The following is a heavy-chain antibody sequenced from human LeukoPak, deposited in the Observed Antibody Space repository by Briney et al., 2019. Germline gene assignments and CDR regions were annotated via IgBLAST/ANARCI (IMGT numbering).Heavy chain of an antibody. CDR3: AKNAHYQGYSYGGIDY. CDR2: ISYDGSDK. Sequence: PGGSLRLSCAASGFTFSSYGMHWVRQAPGKGLEWVAVISYDGSDKYSADSVKGRSTISRDNSKNTLYLQMNSLRAEDTAVYYCAKNAHYQGYSYGGIDYWGQGTLVTVSS. CDR1: GFTFSSYG. V-gene: IGHV3-30*18. D-gene: IGHD5-18*01. J-gene: IGHJ4*02.